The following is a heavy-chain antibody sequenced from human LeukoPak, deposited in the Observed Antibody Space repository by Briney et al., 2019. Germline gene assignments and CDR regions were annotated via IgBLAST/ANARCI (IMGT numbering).Heavy chain of an antibody. J-gene: IGHJ4*02. CDR3: ARGGIAVAGTVPLFDY. CDR2: IHYSGST. D-gene: IGHD6-19*01. Sequence: PSETLSLTCTVSGGSISSYYWSWIRQPPGKGLEWIGYIHYSGSTNYNPSLKSRVTISVDTSKNQFSLKLSSVTAADTAVYYCARGGIAVAGTVPLFDYWGQGTLVTVSS. V-gene: IGHV4-59*01. CDR1: GGSISSYY.